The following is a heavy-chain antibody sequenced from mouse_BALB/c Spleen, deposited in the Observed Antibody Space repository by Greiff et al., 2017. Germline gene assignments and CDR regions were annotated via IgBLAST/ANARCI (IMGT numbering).Heavy chain of an antibody. CDR1: GDSITSGY. V-gene: IGHV3-8*02. CDR2: ISYSGST. J-gene: IGHJ4*01. Sequence: DVKLVESGPSLVKPSQTLSLTCSVTGDSITSGYWNWIRKFPGNKLEYMGYISYSGSTYYNPSLKSRISITRDTSKNQYYLQLNSVTTEDTATYYCARSLYDYDGGNAMDYWGQGTSVTVSS. D-gene: IGHD2-4*01. CDR3: ARSLYDYDGGNAMDY.